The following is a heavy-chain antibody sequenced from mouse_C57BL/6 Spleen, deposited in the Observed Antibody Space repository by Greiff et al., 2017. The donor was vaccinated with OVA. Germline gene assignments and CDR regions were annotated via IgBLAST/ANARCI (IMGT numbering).Heavy chain of an antibody. CDR3: ARGGPLYYFDY. Sequence: QVQLQQPGAELVKPGASVKLSCKASGYTFTSYWMQWVKQRPGQGLEWIGEIDPSDSYTNYNQKFKGKATLTVDTSSSTAYMQLSSLTSEDSAVYYCARGGPLYYFDYGGQGTTLTVSS. CDR1: GYTFTSYW. CDR2: IDPSDSYT. V-gene: IGHV1-50*01. J-gene: IGHJ2*01.